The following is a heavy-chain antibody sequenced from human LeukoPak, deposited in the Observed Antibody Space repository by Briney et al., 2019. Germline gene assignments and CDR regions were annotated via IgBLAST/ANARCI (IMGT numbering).Heavy chain of an antibody. CDR1: GGSISSYY. D-gene: IGHD5-24*01. V-gene: IGHV4-59*01. J-gene: IGHJ4*02. CDR2: IYYSGST. CDR3: ARDGYNFGYFDY. Sequence: PSETLSLTCTVSGGSISSYYWSWIRQPPGKGLEWIGYIYYSGSTNYNPSLKSRVTISVDTSKNPFSLKLSSVTAADTAVYYCARDGYNFGYFDYWGQGILVTVSS.